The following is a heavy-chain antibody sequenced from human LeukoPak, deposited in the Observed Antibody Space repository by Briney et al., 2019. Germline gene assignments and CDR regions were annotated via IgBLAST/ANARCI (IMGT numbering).Heavy chain of an antibody. V-gene: IGHV1-2*04. Sequence: ASVKVSCKASGYTFTGYYMHWLRQAPGQGLEWMGWINPNSGGTNYAQKFQGWVTMTRDTSISTAYMELSRLRSDDTAVYYCARDGFPSTVTYYFDYWGQGTLVTVSS. CDR2: INPNSGGT. J-gene: IGHJ4*02. CDR1: GYTFTGYY. D-gene: IGHD4-17*01. CDR3: ARDGFPSTVTYYFDY.